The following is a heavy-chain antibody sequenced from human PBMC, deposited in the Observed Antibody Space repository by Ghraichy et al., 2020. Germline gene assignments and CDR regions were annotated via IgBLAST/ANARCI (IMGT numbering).Heavy chain of an antibody. CDR2: INHSGST. D-gene: IGHD1-26*01. CDR1: GGSFSGYY. V-gene: IGHV4-34*01. CDR3: ARRRGRWGRLFDY. Sequence: SETLSLTCAVYGGSFSGYYWSWIRQPPGKGLEWIGEINHSGSTNYNPSLKSRVTISVDTSKNQFSLKLSSVTAADTAVYYCARRRGRWGRLFDYWGQGTLVTVSS. J-gene: IGHJ4*02.